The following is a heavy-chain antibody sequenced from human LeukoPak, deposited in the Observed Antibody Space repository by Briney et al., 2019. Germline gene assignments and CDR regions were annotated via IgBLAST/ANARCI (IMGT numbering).Heavy chain of an antibody. D-gene: IGHD5-24*01. CDR3: VRQFAS. J-gene: IGHJ6*02. CDR2: VSGSGSTV. CDR1: GFTFSDHI. V-gene: IGHV3-48*01. Sequence: GGSLRLSCAASGFTFSDHIMNWVRQLPGKRLEWVAYVSGSGSTVYYADSVKGRFTISRDNGKSSLYLQMNSLRVEDTALYYCVRQFASWGQGTTVTVSS.